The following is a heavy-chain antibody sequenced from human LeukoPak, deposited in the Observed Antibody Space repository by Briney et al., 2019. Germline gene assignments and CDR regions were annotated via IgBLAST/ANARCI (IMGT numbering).Heavy chain of an antibody. J-gene: IGHJ4*02. CDR1: GFTFSSYA. V-gene: IGHV3-23*01. CDR3: AKPGVVRGDTDNHYFDY. D-gene: IGHD3-10*01. CDR2: ISGSGGST. Sequence: PGGSLRLSCAASGFTFSSYAMSWVRQAPGKGLEWVSAISGSGGSTYYADSVKGRFTISRDNSKNTLYLQMNSLRAEDTAVYYCAKPGVVRGDTDNHYFDYWGQGTLVTVSS.